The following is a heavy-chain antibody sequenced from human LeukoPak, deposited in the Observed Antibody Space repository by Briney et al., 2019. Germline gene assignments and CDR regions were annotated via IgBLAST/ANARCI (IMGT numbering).Heavy chain of an antibody. J-gene: IGHJ4*02. V-gene: IGHV4-30-2*01. CDR2: IYHSGST. D-gene: IGHD1-26*01. CDR3: ARALGSGSHLYYFDY. Sequence: SETLSLTCAVSGGSISSGGYSWSWIRQPPGKGLEWIGYIYHSGSTYYNPSLKSRVTISVDRSRNQFSLKLSSVTAADTAVYYCARALGSGSHLYYFDYWGQGTLVTVSS. CDR1: GGSISSGGYS.